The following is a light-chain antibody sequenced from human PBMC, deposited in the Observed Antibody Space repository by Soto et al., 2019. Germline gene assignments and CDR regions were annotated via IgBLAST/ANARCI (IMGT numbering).Light chain of an antibody. Sequence: TQMTQSPSSLSASIGARVTITFQASQNINNYLNWYQQKPGRAPKLLIYDASNLEAGVPSRFRGSGSGTDFTFTISRLQPEDIATYYCQQYENRPTFGQGTLLEIK. CDR3: QQYENRPT. J-gene: IGKJ5*01. V-gene: IGKV1-33*01. CDR2: DAS. CDR1: QNINNY.